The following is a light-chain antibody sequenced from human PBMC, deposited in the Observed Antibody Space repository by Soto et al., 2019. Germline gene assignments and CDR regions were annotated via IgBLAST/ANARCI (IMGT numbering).Light chain of an antibody. Sequence: QSVLTQPASVSGSPGQSITISCTGTSSDVGFYNYVSWYQQQHPGKAPKLMIYEVDNRPSGVSIRFSGSKSGNTASLTISGLLAEDEADYYCSSYTSSSNYVFGTGTKVTAL. CDR3: SSYTSSSNYV. V-gene: IGLV2-14*01. CDR1: SSDVGFYNY. CDR2: EVD. J-gene: IGLJ1*01.